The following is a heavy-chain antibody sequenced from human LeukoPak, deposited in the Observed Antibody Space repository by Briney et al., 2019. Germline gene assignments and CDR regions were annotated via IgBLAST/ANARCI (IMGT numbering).Heavy chain of an antibody. CDR2: ISSSGSI. V-gene: IGHV3-48*03. CDR1: GFTFSSYE. D-gene: IGHD2-15*01. J-gene: IGHJ6*02. Sequence: GGSLRLSCAASGFTFSSYEMHWVRQAPGKGLEWISYISSSGSISYADSVKGRFTISRDNAKNSLYLQMNSLRVEDTAVYCCARGRDHYYGMDVWGQGTTVTVSS. CDR3: ARGRDHYYGMDV.